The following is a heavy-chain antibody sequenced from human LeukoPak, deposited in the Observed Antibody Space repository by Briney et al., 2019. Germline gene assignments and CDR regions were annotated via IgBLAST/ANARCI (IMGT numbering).Heavy chain of an antibody. V-gene: IGHV3-21*01. CDR3: AREGPYGDYFDY. J-gene: IGHJ4*02. CDR1: GFTISSYS. CDR2: ISSSSSYI. D-gene: IGHD4-17*01. Sequence: GGSLRLSCAASGFTISSYSMNWVRQAPGKGLEWVSSISSSSSYIYYADSVKGRFTISRDNAKNSLYLQMNSLRAEDTAVYYCAREGPYGDYFDYWGQGTLVTVSS.